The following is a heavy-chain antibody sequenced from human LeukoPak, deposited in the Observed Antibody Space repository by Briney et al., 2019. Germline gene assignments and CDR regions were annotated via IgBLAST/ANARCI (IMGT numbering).Heavy chain of an antibody. CDR1: GFTFNTFD. CDR3: ARLRYYAVDV. CDR2: ISSGSSSR. V-gene: IGHV3-48*01. Sequence: PGGSLRLSCAASGFTFNTFDMTWVRQAPGKGLEWVSYISSGSSSRYYADSVKGRFTISRDNAKNSLHLQMNSLRAEDTAVYFCARLRYYAVDVWGQGTTVIVSS. J-gene: IGHJ6*02.